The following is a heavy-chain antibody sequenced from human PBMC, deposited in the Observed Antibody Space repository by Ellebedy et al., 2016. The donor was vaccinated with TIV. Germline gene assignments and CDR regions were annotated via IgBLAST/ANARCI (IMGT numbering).Heavy chain of an antibody. CDR1: GGTFSSYA. V-gene: IGHV1-69*13. J-gene: IGHJ4*02. D-gene: IGHD3-22*01. Sequence: AASVKVSCKASGGTFSSYAISWVRQAPGQGLEWMGGIIPIFGTANYAQKFQGRVTITADESTSTAYMELSSLRSEDTAVYYCAYDSSGYYPKIFDYWGQGTLVTVSS. CDR2: IIPIFGTA. CDR3: AYDSSGYYPKIFDY.